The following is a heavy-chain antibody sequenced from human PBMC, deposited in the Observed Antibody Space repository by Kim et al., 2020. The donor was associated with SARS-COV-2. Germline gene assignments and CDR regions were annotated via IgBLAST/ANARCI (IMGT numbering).Heavy chain of an antibody. J-gene: IGHJ4*02. V-gene: IGHV2-5*02. D-gene: IGHD5-12*01. Sequence: SGPTLVNPTQTLTLTCTFSGFSLSTGSGEGVGWIRQPPGKALEWLAIIYWDDDKRYSPSLQSRLTITKDTSKNQVVLTMTNMDPVDTGTYYCSHSITGYDAGYWGQGTLGTVSS. CDR2: IYWDDDK. CDR1: GFSLSTGSGEG. CDR3: SHSITGYDAGY.